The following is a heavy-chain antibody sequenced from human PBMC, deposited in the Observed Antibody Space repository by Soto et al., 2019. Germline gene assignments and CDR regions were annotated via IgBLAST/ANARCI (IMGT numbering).Heavy chain of an antibody. J-gene: IGHJ5*02. CDR2: INHTGGT. D-gene: IGHD3-3*01. V-gene: IGHV4-34*01. CDR3: ATRITVFGLLIPPFDP. CDR1: GGSVNGYY. Sequence: XGTLSLTCAVYGGSVNGYYWNWIRQPPGKGLEWIGEINHTGGTHYNPSPKSRVTMSVDTSKNQFSLRLSSVTAADTAIYYCATRITVFGLLIPPFDPWGQGTQVIVPS.